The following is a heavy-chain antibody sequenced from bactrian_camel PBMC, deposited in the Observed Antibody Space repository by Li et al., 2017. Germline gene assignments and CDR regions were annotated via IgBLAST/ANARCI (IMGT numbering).Heavy chain of an antibody. J-gene: IGHJ4*01. CDR2: IGSDGSI. CDR1: ALPRGGEGYC. CDR3: VTGLTHYMF. Sequence: HVQLVESGGGSVQTGGSLRLSCVASALPRGGEGYCMAWFRHAPANEGVAAIGSDGSIMYADSVKGRFTISRDNAKNTLYLQMNGLKSDDTALYYCVTGLTHYMFWGQGTQVTVS. D-gene: IGHD2*01. V-gene: IGHV3S55*01.